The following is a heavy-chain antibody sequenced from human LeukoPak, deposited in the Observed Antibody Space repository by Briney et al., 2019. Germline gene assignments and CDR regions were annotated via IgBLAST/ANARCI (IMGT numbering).Heavy chain of an antibody. V-gene: IGHV4-34*01. J-gene: IGHJ4*02. CDR3: ARGPWDSNGYYLY. CDR2: INHSGST. CDR1: GGSFSGYY. Sequence: PSETLSLTCAVYGGSFSGYYWSWIRQPPGKGLEWIGEINHSGSTNYNPSLKSRVTISVDTSKNQFSLKLSSVTAADTAVYYCARGPWDSNGYYLYWGQGTLVTVSS. D-gene: IGHD3-22*01.